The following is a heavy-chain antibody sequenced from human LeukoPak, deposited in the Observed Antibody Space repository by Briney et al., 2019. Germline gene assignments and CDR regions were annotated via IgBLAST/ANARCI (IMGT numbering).Heavy chain of an antibody. CDR2: ISWNSGSI. J-gene: IGHJ6*02. D-gene: IGHD4-17*01. Sequence: GGPLRLSCGASGLTFDDYAIHWVRHAPGKGLEWVSGISWNSGSIGYADSVKGRFTISRDNAKNCLYLQMNSLRAEDTALYYCAKAPYGAPSNGMDVWGQGTTVTVSS. V-gene: IGHV3-9*01. CDR1: GLTFDDYA. CDR3: AKAPYGAPSNGMDV.